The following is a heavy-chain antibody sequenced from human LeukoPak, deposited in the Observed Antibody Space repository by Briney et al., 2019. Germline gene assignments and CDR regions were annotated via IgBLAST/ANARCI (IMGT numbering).Heavy chain of an antibody. D-gene: IGHD5-18*01. Sequence: GGSLRLSCAASGFTFSSYEMNWVRQAPGKGLEWVGRTRNKGNSCSTQYAASVEGRFTISRDDSKNSLYLQMNSLTTEDTAVYYCARAEQRGYSYGYYDYWGQGTLVTVSS. CDR3: ARAEQRGYSYGYYDY. J-gene: IGHJ4*02. V-gene: IGHV3-72*01. CDR1: GFTFSSYE. CDR2: TRNKGNSCST.